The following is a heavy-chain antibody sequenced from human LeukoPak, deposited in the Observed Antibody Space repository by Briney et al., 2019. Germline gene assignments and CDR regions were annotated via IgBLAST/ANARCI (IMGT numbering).Heavy chain of an antibody. CDR3: ARVVPYYYDSSGYQQWYFDY. J-gene: IGHJ4*02. Sequence: ASVKVSCKASGYTFTSYAMNWVRQAPGQGLEWMGRINPNSGGTNYAQKFQGRVTMTRDTSISTAYMELSRLRSDDTAVYYCARVVPYYYDSSGYQQWYFDYWGQGTLVTVSS. CDR1: GYTFTSYA. CDR2: INPNSGGT. D-gene: IGHD3-22*01. V-gene: IGHV1-2*06.